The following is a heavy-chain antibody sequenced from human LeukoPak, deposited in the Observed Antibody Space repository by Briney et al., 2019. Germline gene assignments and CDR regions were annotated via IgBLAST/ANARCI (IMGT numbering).Heavy chain of an antibody. CDR2: IYYTGNT. Sequence: KSSQTLSLTCTVSGGSLSSGGHYWSWTRQLPGMGLEWIGHIYYTGNTNCNPSLKSRVTISVDTSKNQFSLKMNSVSAADTAVYFCARSRQHDYGDYEGGSGYFDYWGRGVLVTVS. CDR1: GGSLSSGGHY. CDR3: ARSRQHDYGDYEGGSGYFDY. J-gene: IGHJ4*02. D-gene: IGHD4-17*01. V-gene: IGHV4-31*03.